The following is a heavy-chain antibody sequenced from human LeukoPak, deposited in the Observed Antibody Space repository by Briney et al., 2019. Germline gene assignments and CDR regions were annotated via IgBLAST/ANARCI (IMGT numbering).Heavy chain of an antibody. J-gene: IGHJ4*02. CDR2: IYYSGST. CDR1: GGSISSGGYY. D-gene: IGHD4-23*01. Sequence: SETLSLTRTVSGGSISSGGYYWSWIRQHPGKGLEWIGYIYYSGSTYYNPSLKSRVTISVDTSKNQFSLKLSSVTAADTAVYYCASTVVDYFDYWGQGTLVTVSS. V-gene: IGHV4-31*03. CDR3: ASTVVDYFDY.